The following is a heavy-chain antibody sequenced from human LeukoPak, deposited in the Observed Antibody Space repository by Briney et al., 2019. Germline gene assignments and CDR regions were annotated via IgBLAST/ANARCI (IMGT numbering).Heavy chain of an antibody. Sequence: PGGSLRLSCAASGFIFTNDWMSWVCQAPGKGLEWVANVKQDGSEKDYVDSVKGRFTISRDNAKNLLYLQMNSLRTEDTAVYYCSRVGPGGAGAFDYWGQGTLVTVSS. CDR3: SRVGPGGAGAFDY. J-gene: IGHJ4*02. CDR1: GFIFTNDW. CDR2: VKQDGSEK. D-gene: IGHD6-13*01. V-gene: IGHV3-7*01.